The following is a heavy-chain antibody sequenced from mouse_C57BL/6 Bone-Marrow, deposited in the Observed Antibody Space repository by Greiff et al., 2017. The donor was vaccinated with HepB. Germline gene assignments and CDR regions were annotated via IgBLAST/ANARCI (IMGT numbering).Heavy chain of an antibody. CDR1: GYTFTSYG. D-gene: IGHD2-3*01. V-gene: IGHV1-81*01. CDR3: ARDHIYDGYYASMDY. Sequence: VKLQQSGAELARPGASVKLSCKASGYTFTSYGISWVKQRTGQGLEWIGEIYPRSGNTYYNEKFKGKATLTADKSSSTAYMELRSLTSEDSAVYFCARDHIYDGYYASMDYWGQGTSVTVSS. J-gene: IGHJ4*01. CDR2: IYPRSGNT.